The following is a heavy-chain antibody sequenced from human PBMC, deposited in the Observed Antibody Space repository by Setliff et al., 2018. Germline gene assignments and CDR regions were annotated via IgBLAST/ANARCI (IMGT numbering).Heavy chain of an antibody. D-gene: IGHD2-2*01. V-gene: IGHV1-18*01. CDR1: GYTFSHSG. J-gene: IGHJ4*02. CDR2: ISAYTGNT. CDR3: SRLVRFCTRTSCQRLSRDDF. Sequence: ASVKVSCKASGYTFSHSGITWVRQAPGQGLEWMGWISAYTGNTNYAPKLQGRVTMTTDASTSTAYMELSSLRPDDTAIYFCSRLVRFCTRTSCQRLSRDDFWGQGTLVTVSS.